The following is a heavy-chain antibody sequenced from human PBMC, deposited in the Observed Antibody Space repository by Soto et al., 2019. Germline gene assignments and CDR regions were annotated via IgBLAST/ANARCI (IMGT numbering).Heavy chain of an antibody. J-gene: IGHJ6*02. Sequence: SETLSLTCAVYGGSFSGYYWSWIRQPPGKGLEWIGEINHSGSTNYNPSLKSRVTISVDTSKNQFSLKLSSVTAADTAVYYCAREVLFNYYDRAGYYYGMDVWGQGTTVTVSS. V-gene: IGHV4-34*01. CDR3: AREVLFNYYDRAGYYYGMDV. D-gene: IGHD3-22*01. CDR1: GGSFSGYY. CDR2: INHSGST.